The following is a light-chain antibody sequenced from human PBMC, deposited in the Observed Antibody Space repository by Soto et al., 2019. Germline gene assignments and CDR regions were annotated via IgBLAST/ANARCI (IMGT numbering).Light chain of an antibody. V-gene: IGKV1-13*02. CDR1: QAISSA. CDR3: LQFNTFPLT. Sequence: AIQLTQSPSSLSASVGDRVTITCRASQAISSALAWYQQKPGKPPKLLIYRASSLESGVPSRFSGSGSGTDFTLAISSLQPEDFATYYCLQFNTFPLTCGGGTKVEIK. CDR2: RAS. J-gene: IGKJ4*01.